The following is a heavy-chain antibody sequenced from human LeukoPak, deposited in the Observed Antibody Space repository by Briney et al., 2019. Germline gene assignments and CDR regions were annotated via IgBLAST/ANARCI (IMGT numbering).Heavy chain of an antibody. D-gene: IGHD3-10*01. Sequence: GGSLRLSCAASGFAFSTYDMHWVRQTPGKGLEWVTFIRNDGSTKYYADSVKGRFTISRDNSKNTLYLQMNSLRAEDTAVYYCAKFGSGDYFDYWGQGTLVTVSS. CDR2: IRNDGSTK. V-gene: IGHV3-30*02. CDR1: GFAFSTYD. CDR3: AKFGSGDYFDY. J-gene: IGHJ4*02.